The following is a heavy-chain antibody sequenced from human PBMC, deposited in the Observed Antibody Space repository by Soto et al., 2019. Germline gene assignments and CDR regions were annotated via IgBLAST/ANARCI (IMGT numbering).Heavy chain of an antibody. V-gene: IGHV4-59*08. J-gene: IGHJ3*02. CDR1: GGSISSYY. CDR2: IYYSGST. D-gene: IGHD3-3*01. Sequence: SETLSLTCTVSGGSISSYYWSWIRQPPGKGLEWIGYIYYSGSTNYNPSLKSRVTISVDTSKNQFSLKLSSVTAADTAVYYCARRVTFNRFLTGPPANGAFDIWGQGTMVTV. CDR3: ARRVTFNRFLTGPPANGAFDI.